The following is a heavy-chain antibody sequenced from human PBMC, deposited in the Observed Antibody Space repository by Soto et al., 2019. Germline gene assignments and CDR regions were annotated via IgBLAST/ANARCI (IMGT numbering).Heavy chain of an antibody. CDR3: AKARSSGGSCFNY. D-gene: IGHD2-15*01. CDR1: GFTFSNYA. V-gene: IGHV3-23*01. CDR2: ITGSGDST. J-gene: IGHJ4*02. Sequence: EVQLLKSGGGLVQPGGSLRLSCAASGFTFSNYAMSWVRQAPGKGLEWVSGITGSGDSTFSADSVKGRFTISRDNSKNTLYLQMNSLRDEDTAVDYCAKARSSGGSCFNYWGQGTLVTVSS.